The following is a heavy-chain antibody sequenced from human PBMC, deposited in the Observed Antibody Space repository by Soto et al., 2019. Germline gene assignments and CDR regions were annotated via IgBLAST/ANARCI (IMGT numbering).Heavy chain of an antibody. D-gene: IGHD6-19*01. CDR3: ARHKAVAGDFDY. Sequence: SETLCLTCTVSGGSLRTDYSSLIRQPPGKGLEWIGYIYYSGSTNYNPSLKSRVTISVDTSKNQFSLKLSSVTAADTAVYYCARHKAVAGDFDYWGQGTLVT. CDR1: GGSLRTDY. CDR2: IYYSGST. V-gene: IGHV4-59*08. J-gene: IGHJ4*02.